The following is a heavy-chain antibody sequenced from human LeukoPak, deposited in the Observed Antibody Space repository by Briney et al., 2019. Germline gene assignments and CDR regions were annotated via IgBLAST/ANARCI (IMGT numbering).Heavy chain of an antibody. CDR1: GGSISSSSYY. CDR2: IYYSGST. J-gene: IGHJ3*01. D-gene: IGHD1-14*01. CDR3: ARHWAETTGPYAFDF. Sequence: PSETLSLTCTVSGGSISSSSYYWGWIRQPPGKGLEWIGSIYYSGSTYYNPSLKSRVTISVDTSKNQFSLKLTSVTAADTAVYYCARHWAETTGPYAFDFWGQGTMVTVSS. V-gene: IGHV4-39*01.